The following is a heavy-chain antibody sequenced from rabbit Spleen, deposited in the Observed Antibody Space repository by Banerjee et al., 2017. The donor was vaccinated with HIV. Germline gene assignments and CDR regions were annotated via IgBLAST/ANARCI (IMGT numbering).Heavy chain of an antibody. CDR2: IYGGVSGST. J-gene: IGHJ4*01. V-gene: IGHV1S40*01. CDR1: GFSFNNNYY. CDR3: ARDYADGSYYYYFGL. Sequence: QSLEESGGDLVKPGASLTLTCTASGFSFNNNYYMCWVRQAPGKGLEWIACIYGGVSGSTYYASWAKGRFTISKTSSTTVTLQMTSLTAADTATYFCARDYADGSYYYYFGLWGPGTLVTVS. D-gene: IGHD8-1*01.